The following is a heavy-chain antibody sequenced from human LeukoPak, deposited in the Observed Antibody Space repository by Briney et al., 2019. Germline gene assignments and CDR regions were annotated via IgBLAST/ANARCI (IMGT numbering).Heavy chain of an antibody. CDR2: IKQDGSEK. CDR3: ASRGYSYGLYYYYGMDV. Sequence: GGSLRLSCAASGFTFSSYWMSWVRQAPGKGLEWVANIKQDGSEKYYVDSVKSRFTISRDNAKNSLYLQMNSLRAEDTAVYYCASRGYSYGLYYYYGMDVWGQGTTVTVSS. J-gene: IGHJ6*02. D-gene: IGHD5-18*01. V-gene: IGHV3-7*01. CDR1: GFTFSSYW.